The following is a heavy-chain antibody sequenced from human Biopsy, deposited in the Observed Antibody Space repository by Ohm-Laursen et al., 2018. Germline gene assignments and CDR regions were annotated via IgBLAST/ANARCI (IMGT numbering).Heavy chain of an antibody. J-gene: IGHJ6*02. CDR3: ARELENGMDV. Sequence: SLRLSCSASGFTFSDYYMNWIRQAPGKGLEWVSFITNTGRTVYADSVKGRFTISRDNADNSLHLQMKSLRAEDTAVYYCARELENGMDVWGQGTPVTVSS. CDR1: GFTFSDYY. CDR2: ITNTGRTV. D-gene: IGHD5-24*01. V-gene: IGHV3-11*01.